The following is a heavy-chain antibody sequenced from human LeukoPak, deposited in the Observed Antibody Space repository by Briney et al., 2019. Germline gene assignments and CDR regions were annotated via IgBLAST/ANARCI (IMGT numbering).Heavy chain of an antibody. V-gene: IGHV4-59*11. CDR3: ARVMADLASLYHIDA. J-gene: IGHJ6*03. Sequence: SETLSLTCTGSGGSISSPYWSWVRQPPGKGLEWIGDVYYRGSTHQNHSRKSRVTISAETSTNQSPLKLSSVTAADTAAYYCARVMADLASLYHIDAWGKGTTVTVSS. CDR2: VYYRGST. D-gene: IGHD3-10*01. CDR1: GGSISSPY.